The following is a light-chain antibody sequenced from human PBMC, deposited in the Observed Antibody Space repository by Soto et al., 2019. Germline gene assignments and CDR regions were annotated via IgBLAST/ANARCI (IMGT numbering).Light chain of an antibody. CDR3: SSYAGSNHLV. V-gene: IGLV2-8*01. CDR1: SSDVGGYNY. Sequence: QAVLTQPPSASLSPGQSVTISCTGTSSDVGGYNYVSLYQQHPGKAPKLMIYEVTKRPSGVPDRFSGSKSGNTASLTVSGLQAEDEADYYCSSYAGSNHLVFGSGTKVTAL. CDR2: EVT. J-gene: IGLJ1*01.